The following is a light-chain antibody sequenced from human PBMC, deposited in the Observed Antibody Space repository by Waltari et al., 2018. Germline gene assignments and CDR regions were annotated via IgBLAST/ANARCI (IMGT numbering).Light chain of an antibody. J-gene: IGKJ1*01. Sequence: IVLTQSPGTLSLSPAQRATLSCRASQSVSRTLAWYQQKPGQAPRLLIYGASTMATGIPERFSGGGSGTDFSLTISRLEPEDFAVYYCQQYVSLPATFGQGTKVEIK. CDR2: GAS. CDR1: QSVSRT. CDR3: QQYVSLPAT. V-gene: IGKV3-20*01.